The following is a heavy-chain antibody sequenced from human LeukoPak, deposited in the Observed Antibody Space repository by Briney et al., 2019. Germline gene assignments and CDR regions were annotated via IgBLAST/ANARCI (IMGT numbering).Heavy chain of an antibody. J-gene: IGHJ4*02. CDR3: AKGGKWDVTPFDY. CDR1: GFTFSNYA. Sequence: GGSLRLSCGASGFTFSNYAMNWVRQAPGKGLEWVSTISGGGGSTYYADSVKGRFTISRDNSKNTLYLQVNSLRAEDTAVYYCAKGGKWDVTPFDYWGQGTLVTVSS. V-gene: IGHV3-23*01. CDR2: ISGGGGST. D-gene: IGHD1-26*01.